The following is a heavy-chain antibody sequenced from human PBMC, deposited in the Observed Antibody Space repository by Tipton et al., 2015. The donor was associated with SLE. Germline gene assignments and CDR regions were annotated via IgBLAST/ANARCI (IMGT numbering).Heavy chain of an antibody. CDR3: ARSPAWGAAAGFHFDY. D-gene: IGHD6-13*01. CDR1: GFTFSSYA. Sequence: SLRLSCAASGFTFSSYAMSWVRQAPGKGLEWVAVISYDGSNKYYADSVKGRFTISRDNSKNTLYLQMNSLRAEDTAVYYCARSPAWGAAAGFHFDYWGQGTLVIVSS. V-gene: IGHV3-30*04. CDR2: ISYDGSNK. J-gene: IGHJ4*02.